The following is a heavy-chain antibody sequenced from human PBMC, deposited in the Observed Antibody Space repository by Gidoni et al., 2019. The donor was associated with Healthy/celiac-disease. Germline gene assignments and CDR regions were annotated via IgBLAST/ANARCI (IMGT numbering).Heavy chain of an antibody. J-gene: IGHJ4*02. Sequence: GASVKVSCKASGYTFTSYYMHWVRQAPGQGLEWMGIINPSGGSTSYAQKFQGRVTMTRDTSTSTVYMELSSLRSEDTAVYYCARERVMSGYSSGWSEGTGIYFDYWGQGTLVTVSS. CDR2: INPSGGST. V-gene: IGHV1-46*01. D-gene: IGHD6-19*01. CDR3: ARERVMSGYSSGWSEGTGIYFDY. CDR1: GYTFTSYY.